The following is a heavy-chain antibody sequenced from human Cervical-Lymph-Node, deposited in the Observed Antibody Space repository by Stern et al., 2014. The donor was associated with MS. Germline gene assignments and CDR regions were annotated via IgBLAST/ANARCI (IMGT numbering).Heavy chain of an antibody. J-gene: IGHJ6*02. CDR3: ARDEGTYSGYERYYYGMDV. V-gene: IGHV3-21*01. Sequence: EDQLVESGGGLVKPGGSLRLSCAASGFTFSRYNMNWVRQAPGKGLEWGSSISSTGTYTYYADSVKGRFTISRANAKNSLYLQMNSLRAEDTAVYYCARDEGTYSGYERYYYGMDVWGQGTTVTVAS. D-gene: IGHD5-12*01. CDR1: GFTFSRYN. CDR2: ISSTGTYT.